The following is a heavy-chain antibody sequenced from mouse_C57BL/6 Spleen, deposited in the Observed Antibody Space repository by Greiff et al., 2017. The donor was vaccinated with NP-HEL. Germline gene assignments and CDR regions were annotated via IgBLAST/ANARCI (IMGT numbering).Heavy chain of an antibody. Sequence: VQLQQPGAELVKPGASVKLSCKASGYTFTSYWMHWVKQRPGQGLEWIGMIHPNSGSTNYNEKFKSKATLTVDKSSSTAYMQLSSLTSEDSAVYYCARLGSTMVTTTAYFDYWGQGTTLTVSS. CDR2: IHPNSGST. D-gene: IGHD2-2*01. CDR3: ARLGSTMVTTTAYFDY. V-gene: IGHV1-64*01. J-gene: IGHJ2*01. CDR1: GYTFTSYW.